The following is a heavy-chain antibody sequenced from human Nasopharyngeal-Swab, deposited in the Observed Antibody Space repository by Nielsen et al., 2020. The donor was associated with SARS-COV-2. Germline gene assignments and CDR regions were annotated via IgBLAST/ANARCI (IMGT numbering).Heavy chain of an antibody. CDR3: ARDSDCSSTSCYWALYSYYYGMDV. J-gene: IGHJ6*02. CDR1: GFTFSSYW. Sequence: GESLKISCAASGFTFSSYWMSWVRQAPGKGLEWVANIKQDGSEKYYVDSVKGRFTISRDNAKNSLYLQMNSLRAEDTAVYYCARDSDCSSTSCYWALYSYYYGMDVWGPGTTVTVSS. V-gene: IGHV3-7*01. CDR2: IKQDGSEK. D-gene: IGHD2-2*01.